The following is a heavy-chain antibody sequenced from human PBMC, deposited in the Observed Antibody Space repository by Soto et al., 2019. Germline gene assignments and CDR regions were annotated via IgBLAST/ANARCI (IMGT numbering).Heavy chain of an antibody. D-gene: IGHD3-10*01. CDR3: AWFGDVGYYYYGMDV. Sequence: SETLSLTCTVSGGSISSSSYYWGWIRQPPGKGLEWIGSIYYSGSTYYNPSLKSRVTISVDTSKNQFSLKLSSVTAADTAVYYCAWFGDVGYYYYGMDVWGQGTTVTVSS. V-gene: IGHV4-39*01. CDR1: GGSISSSSYY. CDR2: IYYSGST. J-gene: IGHJ6*02.